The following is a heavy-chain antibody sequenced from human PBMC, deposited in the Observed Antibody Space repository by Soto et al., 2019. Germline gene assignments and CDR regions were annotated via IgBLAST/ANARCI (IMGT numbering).Heavy chain of an antibody. CDR1: GGSISSYY. V-gene: IGHV4-59*01. CDR3: ARLNDSNGFYFDY. CDR2: IYYSGST. J-gene: IGHJ4*02. Sequence: SETLSLTCTVSGGSISSYYWSWIRQPPGKGLEWIGYIYYSGSTNYNPSLKSRVTISVDTSKNQFSLKLSSVTAADTAVYYCARLNDSNGFYFDYWGQGTLVTVSS. D-gene: IGHD4-4*01.